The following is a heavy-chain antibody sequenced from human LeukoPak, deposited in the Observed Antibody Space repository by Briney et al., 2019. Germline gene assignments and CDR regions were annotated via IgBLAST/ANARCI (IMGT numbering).Heavy chain of an antibody. Sequence: SETLSLTCTVSGYSISSGYYWAWIRQPPGKGLQWIGNIYHSGNTYYNPSLKSRVSISVDTSKNQFSLKLSSVTAADTAVYYCARYGSGSYYKAPNFDYWGQGTLVTVSS. V-gene: IGHV4-38-2*02. CDR3: ARYGSGSYYKAPNFDY. CDR2: IYHSGNT. J-gene: IGHJ4*02. D-gene: IGHD3-10*01. CDR1: GYSISSGYY.